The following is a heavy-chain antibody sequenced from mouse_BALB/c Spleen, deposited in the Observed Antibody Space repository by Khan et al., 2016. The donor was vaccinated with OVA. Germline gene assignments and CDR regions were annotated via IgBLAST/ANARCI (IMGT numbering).Heavy chain of an antibody. V-gene: IGHV1-26*01. Sequence: VQLQQSGPELVKPGASVKMSCKASGYTFTDYYMKWLKQSHGKSLEWIGDINPNNGDTFYNQKFKDKATLTVDKSSSTAYMQLNRLTSADSAVYYCARGLFDVWGAGTTVTVSS. CDR3: ARGLFDV. CDR2: INPNNGDT. CDR1: GYTFTDYY. J-gene: IGHJ1*01.